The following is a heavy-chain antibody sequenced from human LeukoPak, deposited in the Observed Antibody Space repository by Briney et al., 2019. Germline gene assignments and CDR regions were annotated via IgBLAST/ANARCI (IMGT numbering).Heavy chain of an antibody. Sequence: GSLRLSCAASGFTFSSYAINWVRQAPGKGLEWVSAIRGTSPSTYFADSAKGRFTISRDNSKNTVHLQMNSLRAEDTAIYYCAKPKYSSGWYGDFDCWGQGTLVTVSS. CDR1: GFTFSSYA. D-gene: IGHD6-19*01. J-gene: IGHJ4*02. V-gene: IGHV3-23*01. CDR2: IRGTSPST. CDR3: AKPKYSSGWYGDFDC.